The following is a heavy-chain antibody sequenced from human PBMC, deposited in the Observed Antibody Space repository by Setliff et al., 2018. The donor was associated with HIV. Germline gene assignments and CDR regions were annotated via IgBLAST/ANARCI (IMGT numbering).Heavy chain of an antibody. V-gene: IGHV4-31*03. CDR2: IYYSGST. D-gene: IGHD3-10*01. Sequence: SETLSLTCTVSGGSISSGAYYWSWIRQHPGKGLEWIGYIYYSGSTHDNPSLKSRVTISVDTSKNQFSLKLSSVTAADTAVYYCARDSGTTGWCVDVWGQGTTVTVSS. CDR1: GGSISSGAYY. J-gene: IGHJ6*02. CDR3: ARDSGTTGWCVDV.